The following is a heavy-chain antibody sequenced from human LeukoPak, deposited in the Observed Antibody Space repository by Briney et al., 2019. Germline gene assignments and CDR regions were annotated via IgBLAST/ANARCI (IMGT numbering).Heavy chain of an antibody. CDR2: ISGGGGST. Sequence: GGSLRLSCAASGFTFSSYAMNWVRQAPGKGLEWVSGISGGGGSTYYADSVKGRFTISRDNSKNTLYLQMNSLRAEDTAVYYCAKDLAGAIDYWGQGTLVTVSS. CDR1: GFTFSSYA. D-gene: IGHD6-19*01. V-gene: IGHV3-23*01. J-gene: IGHJ4*02. CDR3: AKDLAGAIDY.